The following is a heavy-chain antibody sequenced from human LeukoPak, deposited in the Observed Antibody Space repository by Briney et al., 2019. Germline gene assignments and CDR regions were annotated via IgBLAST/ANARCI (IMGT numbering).Heavy chain of an antibody. CDR3: ARARRGIAAAGSPGWFDP. Sequence: ASVKVSCKASGGTFSSYAISWVRQAPGQGLEWMGGIIPIFGTANYAQKFQGRVTITADESTSTAYMELSSLRSEDTAVSYCARARRGIAAAGSPGWFDPWGQGALVTVSS. CDR2: IIPIFGTA. CDR1: GGTFSSYA. V-gene: IGHV1-69*13. J-gene: IGHJ5*02. D-gene: IGHD6-13*01.